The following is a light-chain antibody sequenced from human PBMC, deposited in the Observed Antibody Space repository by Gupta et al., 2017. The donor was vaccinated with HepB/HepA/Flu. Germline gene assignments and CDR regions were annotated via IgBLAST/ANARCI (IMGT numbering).Light chain of an antibody. CDR1: SSDVGDYNY. Sequence: PALTKPASVSGSPGQSITIPCTGTSSDVGDYNYVSWYHQRPGKAPKLMIYDVRNRPSGVSNRFSGSKSGNTASLIISGLQAEDEADYYCSSYTSSNTWVFGGGTKLTVL. V-gene: IGLV2-14*03. J-gene: IGLJ3*02. CDR2: DVR. CDR3: SSYTSSNTWV.